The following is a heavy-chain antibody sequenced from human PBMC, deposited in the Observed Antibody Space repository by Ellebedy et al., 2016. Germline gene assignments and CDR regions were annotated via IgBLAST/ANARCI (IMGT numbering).Heavy chain of an antibody. Sequence: GESLKISCEASGFTFGNAWMNWVRRAPGKGLEWVARIRSKTDGGTTDYAAPVKGRFTISREDSKNTLFLQMNSLKTEDTAVYYCVTGGGAYWGQGTLVTISS. CDR3: VTGGGAY. V-gene: IGHV3-15*01. CDR1: GFTFGNAW. CDR2: IRSKTDGGTT. D-gene: IGHD3-10*01. J-gene: IGHJ4*02.